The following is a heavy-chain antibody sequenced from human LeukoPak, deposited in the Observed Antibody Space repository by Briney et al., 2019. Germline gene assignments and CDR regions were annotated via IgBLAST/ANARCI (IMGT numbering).Heavy chain of an antibody. CDR1: GFTFNNYG. V-gene: IGHV3-33*01. Sequence: PGGSLRLSCAASGFTFNNYGMHWVRQAPGKGLEWVAVIWYDGINKYCADSVKGRFTISRDNSKNTLYLQMNSLRAEDTAVYYCARYGDSSGYYNFDYFDYWGQGTLVTVSS. D-gene: IGHD3-22*01. CDR3: ARYGDSSGYYNFDYFDY. CDR2: IWYDGINK. J-gene: IGHJ4*02.